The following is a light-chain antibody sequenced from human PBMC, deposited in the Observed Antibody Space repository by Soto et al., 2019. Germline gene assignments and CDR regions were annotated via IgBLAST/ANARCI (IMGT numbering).Light chain of an antibody. CDR2: EVT. Sequence: QSVLTQVDSVSGSPGQSITISCTGTSSDVGIYNYVSWYQQHPGKAPKVLIYEVTNRPSGISNRFSGSKSGNTASLTISGLQADDEADYYCSSYTINSTLLYVFGTGTKV. J-gene: IGLJ1*01. CDR3: SSYTINSTLLYV. CDR1: SSDVGIYNY. V-gene: IGLV2-14*01.